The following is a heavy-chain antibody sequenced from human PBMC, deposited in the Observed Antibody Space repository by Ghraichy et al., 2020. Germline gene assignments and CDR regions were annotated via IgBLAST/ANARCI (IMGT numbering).Heavy chain of an antibody. CDR1: GGSISSYY. V-gene: IGHV4-59*01. CDR2: IYYSGST. D-gene: IGHD2/OR15-2a*01. Sequence: SETLSLTCTVSGGSISSYYWSWIRQPPGKGLEWIGYIYYSGSTNYNPSLKSRVTISVDTSKNQFSLKLSSVTAADTAVYYCARESPRQVSFTLRGAFDIWGQGTMVTVSS. J-gene: IGHJ3*02. CDR3: ARESPRQVSFTLRGAFDI.